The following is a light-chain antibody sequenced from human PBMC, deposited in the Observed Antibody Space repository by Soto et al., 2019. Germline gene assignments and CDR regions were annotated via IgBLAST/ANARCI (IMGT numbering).Light chain of an antibody. CDR3: PQYGSSPWT. CDR2: GAS. Sequence: EIVLTQSPGTLSLSPGERATLSYRASQSVGSSLSWYQQKPGQAPRLLLYGASNRATAIPDRFSGSGFGTECTLTITRLEPEDFAVYYCPQYGSSPWTFCQGTKVDIK. V-gene: IGKV3-20*01. CDR1: QSVGSS. J-gene: IGKJ1*01.